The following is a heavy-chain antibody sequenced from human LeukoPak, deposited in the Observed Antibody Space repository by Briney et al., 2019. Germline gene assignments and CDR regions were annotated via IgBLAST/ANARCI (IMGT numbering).Heavy chain of an antibody. D-gene: IGHD3-22*01. CDR2: IKSKTDGGTT. J-gene: IGHJ4*02. V-gene: IGHV3-15*01. CDR1: GFTFSNAW. Sequence: GGSLRLSCVVSGFTFSNAWMSWVRQAPGKGLEWVGRIKSKTDGGTTDYAASVKGRFTISRDDSKITLYLQMSSLKTEDTAVYYCTTEGSGYYFHYWGQGTLVTVSS. CDR3: TTEGSGYYFHY.